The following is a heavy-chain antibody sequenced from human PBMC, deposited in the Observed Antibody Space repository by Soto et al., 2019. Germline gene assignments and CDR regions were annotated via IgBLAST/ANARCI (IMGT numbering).Heavy chain of an antibody. CDR1: GYTFTSYG. D-gene: IGHD3-3*01. CDR2: ISAYNGNT. J-gene: IGHJ3*02. V-gene: IGHV1-18*01. Sequence: ASVKVSCKASGYTFTSYGISWVRQAPGQGLEWMGWISAYNGNTNYAQKLQGRVTMTTDTSTSTAYMELRSLRSDGTAVYYCAIRATYYDFWSGYGAFDIWGQGTMVTVSS. CDR3: AIRATYYDFWSGYGAFDI.